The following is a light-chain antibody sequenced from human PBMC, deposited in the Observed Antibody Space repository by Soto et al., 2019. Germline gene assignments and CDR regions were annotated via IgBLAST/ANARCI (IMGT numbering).Light chain of an antibody. CDR3: QQRSNWPLT. CDR2: DVS. Sequence: EIVLTQSPATLSLSPGERATLSCRASQSISSYLAWYQQKPGQAPRLLIYDVSNRATGIPARFSGSGSGTDFTLTISSLEPADFVVYYCQQRSNWPLTFGGGTKVEFK. V-gene: IGKV3-11*01. CDR1: QSISSY. J-gene: IGKJ4*01.